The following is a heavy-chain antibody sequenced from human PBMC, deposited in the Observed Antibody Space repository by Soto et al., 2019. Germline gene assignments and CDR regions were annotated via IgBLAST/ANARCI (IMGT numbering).Heavy chain of an antibody. Sequence: QVQLVESGGGVVQPGRSLRLSCAASGFTFSSYGMHWVRQAPGKGLEWVAVISYDGSNKYYADSVKGRFTISRDNSKNTLYLQMNSLRAEDTAVYYCAKDGSGYSGYRPVDYWGQGTLVTVSS. J-gene: IGHJ4*02. D-gene: IGHD5-12*01. CDR2: ISYDGSNK. CDR3: AKDGSGYSGYRPVDY. V-gene: IGHV3-30*18. CDR1: GFTFSSYG.